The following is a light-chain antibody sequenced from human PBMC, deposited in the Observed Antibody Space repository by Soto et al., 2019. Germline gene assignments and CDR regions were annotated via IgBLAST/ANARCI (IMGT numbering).Light chain of an antibody. CDR3: QEYDSYRT. J-gene: IGKJ1*01. V-gene: IGKV1-5*01. Sequence: DIQGTQSPSTLSASVGDRVTFTCRASQSISSWLAWYQQKPGKAPKLLLYDASTLQSGVPSRFSGSGSGTDFTLTISRLQPDDSATYYCQEYDSYRTFGQGTKVEIK. CDR2: DAS. CDR1: QSISSW.